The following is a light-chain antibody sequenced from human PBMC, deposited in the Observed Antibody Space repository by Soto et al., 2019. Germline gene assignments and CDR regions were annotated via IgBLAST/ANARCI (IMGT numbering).Light chain of an antibody. CDR2: EGN. CDR1: SSNVGSYNL. J-gene: IGLJ1*01. Sequence: QSALTQPASVSGSPGQSITISCTGTSSNVGSYNLVSWYQHHPGKAPKLMIYEGNKRPSGVSNRFSGSKSGNTASLTISGLQAEDEADYCCCSFAGTSTYVFGTGTKLTVL. CDR3: CSFAGTSTYV. V-gene: IGLV2-23*01.